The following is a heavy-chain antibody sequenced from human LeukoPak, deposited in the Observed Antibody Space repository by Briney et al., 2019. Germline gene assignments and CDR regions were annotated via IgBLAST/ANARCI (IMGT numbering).Heavy chain of an antibody. V-gene: IGHV3-15*01. CDR3: TTQVLLWFGYVDY. J-gene: IGHJ4*02. CDR2: IKSKTDGGTT. Sequence: NPGGSLRLSCAASGFTFSNAWMSWVRQAPGKGLEWVGRIKSKTDGGTTDYAAPVKGRFIISRDDSKNTLYLQMNSLKTEDTAVYYCTTQVLLWFGYVDYWGQGTLVTVSS. CDR1: GFTFSNAW. D-gene: IGHD3-10*01.